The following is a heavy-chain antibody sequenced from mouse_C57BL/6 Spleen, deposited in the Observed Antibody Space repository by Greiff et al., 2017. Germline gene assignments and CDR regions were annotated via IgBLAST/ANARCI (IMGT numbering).Heavy chain of an antibody. D-gene: IGHD2-4*01. Sequence: VQLQQPGAELVRPGTSVKLSCKASGYTFTSYWMHWVKQRPGQGLEWIGVIDPSDSYTNYNQKFKGKATLTVDTSSSTAYMQLSSLTSEDSAVXVCARWAYDYLYYFDAWGTGTTLTVSS. V-gene: IGHV1-59*01. CDR3: ARWAYDYLYYFDA. CDR1: GYTFTSYW. J-gene: IGHJ1*03. CDR2: IDPSDSYT.